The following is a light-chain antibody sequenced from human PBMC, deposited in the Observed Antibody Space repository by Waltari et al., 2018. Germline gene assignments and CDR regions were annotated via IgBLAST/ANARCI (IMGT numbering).Light chain of an antibody. J-gene: IGLJ2*01. Sequence: HSALTHPPSVSRSPGQSITISRTGTNSALGCYILVSWYQQHPGKAPKRVIHEVTKRPSGISDRFSGSKSGNMASLTISGLQAEDEADYYCSSYASRTSFAIFGGGTKLTVL. CDR2: EVT. V-gene: IGLV2-23*02. CDR1: NSALGCYIL. CDR3: SSYASRTSFAI.